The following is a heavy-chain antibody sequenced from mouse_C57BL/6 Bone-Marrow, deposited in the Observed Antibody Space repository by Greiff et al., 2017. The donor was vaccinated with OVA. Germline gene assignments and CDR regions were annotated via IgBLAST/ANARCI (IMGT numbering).Heavy chain of an antibody. V-gene: IGHV1-72*01. CDR2: IDPNSGGT. CDR3: ARRAAQYYAMDY. D-gene: IGHD3-2*02. J-gene: IGHJ4*01. Sequence: QVQLQQPGAELVKPGASVKLSCKASGYTFTSYWMHWVKQRPGRGLEWIGRIDPNSGGTTYTEKFKSKATMTVDKPYSTAYMQLSSLTSGESAVYYCARRAAQYYAMDYWGQGTSVTVSS. CDR1: GYTFTSYW.